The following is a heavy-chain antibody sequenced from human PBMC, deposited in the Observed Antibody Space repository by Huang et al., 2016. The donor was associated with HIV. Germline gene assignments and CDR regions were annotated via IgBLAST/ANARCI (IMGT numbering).Heavy chain of an antibody. Sequence: QVQLVQSGTEVKKPGASVKVSCKASGYTFTTYDSNWVRQATGQGLEWMGWRNPNSGNTGYAQKFQGRGIITRNTSINPAYMELSSLTSEDTAMYFCARDLSGSHRGGWFDPWGQGTLVVVSS. V-gene: IGHV1-8*03. J-gene: IGHJ5*02. CDR3: ARDLSGSHRGGWFDP. CDR2: RNPNSGNT. CDR1: GYTFTTYD. D-gene: IGHD1-26*01.